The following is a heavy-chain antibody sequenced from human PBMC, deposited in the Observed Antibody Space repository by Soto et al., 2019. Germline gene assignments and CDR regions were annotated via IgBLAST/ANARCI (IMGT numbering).Heavy chain of an antibody. D-gene: IGHD2-15*01. V-gene: IGHV3-21*01. CDR1: GFTFSSYS. Sequence: GGSLRLSCAASGFTFSSYSMNWVRQAPGKGLEWVSSISSSSSYIYYADSVKGRFTISRDNAKNSLYLQMNSLRAEDTAVYYCAGVLKYCSGGSCYVGRAFDIWGQGTMVTVSS. J-gene: IGHJ3*02. CDR2: ISSSSSYI. CDR3: AGVLKYCSGGSCYVGRAFDI.